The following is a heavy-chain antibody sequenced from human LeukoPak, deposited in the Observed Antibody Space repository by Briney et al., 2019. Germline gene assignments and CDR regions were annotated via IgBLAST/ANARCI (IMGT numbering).Heavy chain of an antibody. Sequence: GGSLRLSCAASGFTFSSYAMSWVRQAPGKGLEWVSAISGSGDTTYYADSVKGRFTISRDDSKNTLYLQMNGLRAEDTAVYYCAKDQDSLVRGIIWMNNWFAPWGQGTLVTVSP. D-gene: IGHD3-10*01. CDR1: GFTFSSYA. CDR2: ISGSGDTT. J-gene: IGHJ5*02. CDR3: AKDQDSLVRGIIWMNNWFAP. V-gene: IGHV3-23*01.